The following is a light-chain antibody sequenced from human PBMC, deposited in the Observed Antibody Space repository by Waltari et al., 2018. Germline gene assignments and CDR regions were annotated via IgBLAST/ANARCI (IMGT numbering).Light chain of an antibody. J-gene: IGLJ1*01. V-gene: IGLV2-23*01. Sequence: QAALTQPAPVSVSPEQSITISSPGTRTDLRVHNPVSWYQQHPGKAPKPMIYEGSKRPSVVSNRFSGSKSGNTAFLTISGLQAEDEADYYCCSYAGSSTWVFGTGTKVTVL. CDR1: RTDLRVHNP. CDR2: EGS. CDR3: CSYAGSSTWV.